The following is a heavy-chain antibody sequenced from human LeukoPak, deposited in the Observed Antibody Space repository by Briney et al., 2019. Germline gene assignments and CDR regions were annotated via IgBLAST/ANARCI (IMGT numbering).Heavy chain of an antibody. J-gene: IGHJ4*02. CDR2: IYYSGST. Sequence: PSETLSLTCTVSGGSISSSSYYWGWIRQPPGKGLEWIGSIYYSGSTYYNPSLKSRVTISVDTSKNQFSLKLSSVTAADTAVYYCARRPTSSFFFKIVVVSHFDYWGQGTLVTVSS. V-gene: IGHV4-39*01. CDR1: GGSISSSSYY. CDR3: ARRPTSSFFFKIVVVSHFDY. D-gene: IGHD3-22*01.